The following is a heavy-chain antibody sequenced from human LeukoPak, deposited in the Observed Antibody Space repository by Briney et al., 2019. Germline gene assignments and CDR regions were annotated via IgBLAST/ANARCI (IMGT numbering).Heavy chain of an antibody. CDR3: ARRYYDILTGTNWFDP. D-gene: IGHD3-9*01. CDR1: GYSFTSYW. J-gene: IGHJ5*02. V-gene: IGHV5-51*01. Sequence: GESLKISCKGSGYSFTSYWIGWVRQMPGKGLEWMGIIYPGDSDTRYSPSFQGQVTISADKSISTAYLQWSSLKASDTAMYYCARRYYDILTGTNWFDPWGQGTLVTVSS. CDR2: IYPGDSDT.